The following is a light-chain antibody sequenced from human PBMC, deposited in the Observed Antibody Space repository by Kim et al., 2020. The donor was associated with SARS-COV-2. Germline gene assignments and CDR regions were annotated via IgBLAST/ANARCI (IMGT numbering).Light chain of an antibody. J-gene: IGLJ7*01. CDR3: QTWDINSAV. Sequence: VSPGQTAGITCSGENLGNRYISWYQQRAGQSPVLVISQDHKRPSGIPGRFSGANSGNTATLTISGIQAVDEADYYCQTWDINSAVFGGGTQLTVL. V-gene: IGLV3-1*01. CDR1: NLGNRY. CDR2: QDH.